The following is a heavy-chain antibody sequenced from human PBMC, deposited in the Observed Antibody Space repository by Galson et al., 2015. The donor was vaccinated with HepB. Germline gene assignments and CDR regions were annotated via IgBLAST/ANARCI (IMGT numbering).Heavy chain of an antibody. J-gene: IGHJ3*02. CDR3: ARDDFWSGMGAFGI. CDR2: MNPNSGNT. Sequence: SVKVSCKASGYTFTSYDINWVRQATGQGLEWMGWMNPNSGNTGYAQKFQGRVTMTRNTSISTAYMELSSLRSEDTAVYYCARDDFWSGMGAFGIWGQGTMVTVSS. CDR1: GYTFTSYD. V-gene: IGHV1-8*01. D-gene: IGHD3-3*01.